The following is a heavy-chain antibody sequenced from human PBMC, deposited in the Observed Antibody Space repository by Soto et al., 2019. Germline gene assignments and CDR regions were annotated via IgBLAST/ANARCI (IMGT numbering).Heavy chain of an antibody. J-gene: IGHJ6*02. V-gene: IGHV1-18*01. CDR2: ISAYNGNT. D-gene: IGHD2-15*01. CDR3: AREGLLPYYYYGMDV. CDR1: GYTFSNYG. Sequence: QVQLVQSGGEVKKPGASVKVSCRASGYTFSNYGITWVRQAPGQGLEWMGWISAYNGNTNYAQKLQGRVTMTTDTSTNTVYMELRSLRSDDTAVYYCAREGLLPYYYYGMDVWRQGTTVTVSS.